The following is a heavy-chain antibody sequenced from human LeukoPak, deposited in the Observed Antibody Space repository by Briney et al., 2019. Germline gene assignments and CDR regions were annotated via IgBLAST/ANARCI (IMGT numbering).Heavy chain of an antibody. CDR2: ISYDGSNK. Sequence: PGGSLRLSCAASVFTFSSYVMHWVRQAPGKGLEWGAVISYDGSNKYYADSVKGGFTISRDNSKNTLYLQMNGLRAEDTAVYYCAKSTATGQFDPWGQGTLVTVSS. V-gene: IGHV3-30*18. CDR3: AKSTATGQFDP. CDR1: VFTFSSYV. J-gene: IGHJ5*02. D-gene: IGHD4-17*01.